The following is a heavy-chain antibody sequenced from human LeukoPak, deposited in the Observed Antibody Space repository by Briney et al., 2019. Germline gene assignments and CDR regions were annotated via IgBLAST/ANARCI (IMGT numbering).Heavy chain of an antibody. V-gene: IGHV3-66*01. CDR3: ASSGYDQEYFDY. D-gene: IGHD5-12*01. CDR1: GFTFSSYW. J-gene: IGHJ4*02. Sequence: GGSLRLSCAASGFTFSSYWMGWVRQAPGKGLEWVSVIYSGGSTYYADSVKGRFTISRDNSKNTLYLQMNSLRAEDTAVYYCASSGYDQEYFDYWGQGTLVTVSS. CDR2: IYSGGST.